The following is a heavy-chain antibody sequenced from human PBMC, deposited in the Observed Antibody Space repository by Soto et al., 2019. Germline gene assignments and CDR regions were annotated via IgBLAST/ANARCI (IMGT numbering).Heavy chain of an antibody. CDR1: GYTFTSYD. V-gene: IGHV1-8*01. D-gene: IGHD6-13*01. CDR2: MNPNSGNT. J-gene: IGHJ3*02. CDR3: ARAGDSSNWFPFQGDAFDI. Sequence: GASVKVSCKASGYTFTSYDINWVRQATGQGLEWMGWMNPNSGNTGYAQKFQGRVTMTRNTSISTAYTELSSLRSEDTAVYYCARAGDSSNWFPFQGDAFDIWGQGTMVTVSS.